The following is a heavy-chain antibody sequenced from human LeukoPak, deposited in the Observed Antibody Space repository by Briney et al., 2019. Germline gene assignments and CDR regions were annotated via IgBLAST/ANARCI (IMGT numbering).Heavy chain of an antibody. CDR2: IYTSGST. CDR1: GGSISSYY. Sequence: SETLSLTCTVSGGSISSYYWSWIRQPAGKGLEWIGRIYTSGSTNYNPSLKSRVTMSVDTSKNQFSLKLSSVTAADTAVYYCASGADYYDSSGHPNRRGYWGQGTLVTVSS. J-gene: IGHJ4*02. V-gene: IGHV4-4*07. CDR3: ASGADYYDSSGHPNRRGY. D-gene: IGHD3-22*01.